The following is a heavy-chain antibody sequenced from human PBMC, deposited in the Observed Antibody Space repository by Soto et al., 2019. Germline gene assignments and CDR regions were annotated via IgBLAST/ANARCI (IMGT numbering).Heavy chain of an antibody. CDR1: GFTFSNDW. D-gene: IGHD2-8*02. CDR3: ARGPRGVYGNDY. J-gene: IGHJ4*02. V-gene: IGHV3-74*01. Sequence: EVQLVESGGGLVQPGGSLRLSCAASGFTFSNDWMRWVRQAAGKGLVWVSRISMDGSSTNYADSVKGRFTISRDNAKNTLYLEMNSLRVDDTAIYFCARGPRGVYGNDYWGQGALVTVSS. CDR2: ISMDGSST.